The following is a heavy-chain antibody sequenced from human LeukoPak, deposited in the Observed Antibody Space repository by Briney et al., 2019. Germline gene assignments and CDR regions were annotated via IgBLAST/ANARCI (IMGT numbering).Heavy chain of an antibody. V-gene: IGHV1-69*01. CDR2: IIPLYRRT. J-gene: IGHJ3*01. CDR1: GTIKTNYV. CDR3: GKDGATSDTPRWGDAF. D-gene: IGHD3-16*01. Sequence: SVKVSCKSSGTIKTNYVASWVRQAPGQGLEWMGGIIPLYRRTRYEHKFQARPTITADEPTTTLYMVLANLSSNDTPVYYFGKDGATSDTPRWGDAF.